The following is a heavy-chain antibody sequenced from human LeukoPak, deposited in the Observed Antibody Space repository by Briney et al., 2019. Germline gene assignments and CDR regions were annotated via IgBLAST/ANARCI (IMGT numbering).Heavy chain of an antibody. J-gene: IGHJ4*02. D-gene: IGHD3-10*01. Sequence: SETLSLTCSVSGGSISSSSYHWGSIRQSPGKGLEWIGSIYYSGSAYYNPSLKSRLTISVDTSKNQFSLKLNSVTAADTAVYYCARCISMVRGVIRPPDYWGQGTLVTVSS. V-gene: IGHV4-39*01. CDR3: ARCISMVRGVIRPPDY. CDR2: IYYSGSA. CDR1: GGSISSSSYH.